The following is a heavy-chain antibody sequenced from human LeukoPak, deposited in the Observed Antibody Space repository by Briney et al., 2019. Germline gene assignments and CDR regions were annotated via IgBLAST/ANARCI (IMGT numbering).Heavy chain of an antibody. CDR1: GGTFSSYA. J-gene: IGHJ3*02. CDR2: IIPIFGTA. Sequence: SVKVSCKASGGTFSSYAISWVRQAPGQGLEWMGGIIPIFGTANYAQKFQGRVTITADESTSTAYMELSSLRSEDTAVYYCAREGIAVALDAFDIWGQGTMVTVSS. V-gene: IGHV1-69*13. CDR3: AREGIAVALDAFDI. D-gene: IGHD6-19*01.